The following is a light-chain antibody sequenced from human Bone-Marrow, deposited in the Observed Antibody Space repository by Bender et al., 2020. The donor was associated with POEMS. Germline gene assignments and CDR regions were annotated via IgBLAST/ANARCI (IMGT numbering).Light chain of an antibody. CDR3: CSYAGSSTYV. CDR2: DVT. Sequence: QSALTQPASVSGSPGQSITISCSGISSDVSGYNYVSWYQQHPGKAPKLIIYDVTKRPSGISNRFSGSRSGNTASLTISGLQSEDEADYYCCSYAGSSTYVFGGGTKVTVL. CDR1: SSDVSGYNY. V-gene: IGLV2-23*02. J-gene: IGLJ1*01.